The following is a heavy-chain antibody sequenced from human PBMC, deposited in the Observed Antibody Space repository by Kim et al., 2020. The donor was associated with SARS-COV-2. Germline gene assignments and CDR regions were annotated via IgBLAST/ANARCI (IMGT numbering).Heavy chain of an antibody. J-gene: IGHJ4*02. V-gene: IGHV3-33*01. CDR3: ARDSRPSLQQLVRRCPLDY. Sequence: GGSLRLSCAAYGFTFSSYGMNWVRQAPGKGLEWVAVIWYDGSNKYYADSVKGRFTISRDNSKNTLYLQMNSLRAEDTAVYYCARDSRPSLQQLVRRCPLDYGGQGTLVTVSS. D-gene: IGHD6-13*01. CDR2: IWYDGSNK. CDR1: GFTFSSYG.